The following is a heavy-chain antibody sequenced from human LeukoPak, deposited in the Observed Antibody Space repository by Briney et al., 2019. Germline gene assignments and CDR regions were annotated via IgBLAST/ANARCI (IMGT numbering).Heavy chain of an antibody. Sequence: GGSLRLSCAASGFTFSSYSMSWVRQAPGKGLEWVSSISSSSSYIYYADSVKGRFTISRDNAKNSLYLQMNSLRAEDTAVYYCARDFQWSDAFDIWGQGTMVTVSS. CDR3: ARDFQWSDAFDI. D-gene: IGHD6-19*01. V-gene: IGHV3-21*01. CDR1: GFTFSSYS. J-gene: IGHJ3*02. CDR2: ISSSSSYI.